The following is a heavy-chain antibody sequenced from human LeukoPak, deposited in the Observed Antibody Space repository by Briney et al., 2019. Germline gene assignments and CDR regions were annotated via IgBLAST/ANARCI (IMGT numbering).Heavy chain of an antibody. CDR1: GVTFSSSA. J-gene: IGHJ4*02. CDR2: IIGRGVST. D-gene: IGHD3-9*01. Sequence: GGSPRLSCAPSGVTFSSSAMSSGRHAPEEGLWCGSAIIGRGVSTYNADSVKGRFTISKDNSKNTLYLEMNRLRAEETAVYYCAKDAPPLRYFVWHIDFDYWGQGTRVTVSS. CDR3: AKDAPPLRYFVWHIDFDY. V-gene: IGHV3-23*01.